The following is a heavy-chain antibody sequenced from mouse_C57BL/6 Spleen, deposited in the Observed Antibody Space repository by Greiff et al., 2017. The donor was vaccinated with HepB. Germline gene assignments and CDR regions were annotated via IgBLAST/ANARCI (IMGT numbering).Heavy chain of an antibody. V-gene: IGHV5-17*01. CDR1: GFTFSDYG. CDR2: ISSGSSTI. Sequence: DVKLVESGGGLVKPGGSLKLSCAASGFTFSDYGMHWVRQAPEKGLEWVAYISSGSSTIYYADTVKGRFTISRDNAKNTLFLQMTSLRSEDTAMYYCARRSNYLFYCFDYWGQGTTLTVSS. D-gene: IGHD2-5*01. CDR3: ARRSNYLFYCFDY. J-gene: IGHJ2*01.